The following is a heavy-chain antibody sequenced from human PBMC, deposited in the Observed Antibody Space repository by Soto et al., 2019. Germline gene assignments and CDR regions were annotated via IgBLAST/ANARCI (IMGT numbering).Heavy chain of an antibody. V-gene: IGHV3-66*01. CDR3: ARGTSSSWYSDWFDP. CDR2: IYSGGST. J-gene: IGHJ5*02. D-gene: IGHD6-13*01. Sequence: PGGSLRLSCAASGFTVSSNYMGWVRQAPGKGLGWVSVIYSGGSTYYADSVKGRFTISRDNSKNTLYLQMNSLRAEDTAVYYCARGTSSSWYSDWFDPWGQGTLVTVSS. CDR1: GFTVSSNY.